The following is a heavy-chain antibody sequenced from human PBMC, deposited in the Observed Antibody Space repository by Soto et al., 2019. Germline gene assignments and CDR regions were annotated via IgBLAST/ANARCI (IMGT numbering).Heavy chain of an antibody. CDR2: ISYDGSNK. CDR1: GFTFSSYA. CDR3: ASVAFPGGSWGNAFDI. J-gene: IGHJ3*02. Sequence: GGSLRLSCAASGFTFSSYAMHWVRQAPGKGLEWVAVISYDGSNKYYTDSVKGRFTISRDNSKNTLYLQMNSLRAEDTAVYYCASVAFPGGSWGNAFDIWGQGTMVTVSS. D-gene: IGHD2-15*01. V-gene: IGHV3-30-3*01.